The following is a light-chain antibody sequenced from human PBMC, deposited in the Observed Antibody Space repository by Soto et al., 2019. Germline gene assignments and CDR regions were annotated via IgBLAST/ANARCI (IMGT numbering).Light chain of an antibody. J-gene: IGKJ2*01. CDR2: LAS. V-gene: IGKV4-1*01. Sequence: DIVMTQSPDSLAVSLGERATINCKSSQSVLYSSNNKNYLAWYQQRPGQPPKLLIYLASTRESWVPDRFSGSGSGTDFTLTITSLQAEDVAVYYCQQYESTPPTFGQGTKLEIK. CDR1: QSVLYSSNNKNY. CDR3: QQYESTPPT.